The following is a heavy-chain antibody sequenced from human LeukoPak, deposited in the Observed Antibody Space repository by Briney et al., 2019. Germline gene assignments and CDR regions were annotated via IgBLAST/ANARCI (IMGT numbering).Heavy chain of an antibody. V-gene: IGHV1-2*02. J-gene: IGHJ6*03. CDR1: GYTFTYYA. Sequence: ASVKVSCKASGYTFTYYAVNWVRQAPGQGLDWMGWINPYSGDTNYAQQFQGRVTMTSDASISAAYMELTSLRFDDTAVYYCASYWGSSGYYNYMDVWGKGTSVTIS. CDR2: INPYSGDT. D-gene: IGHD2-21*01. CDR3: ASYWGSSGYYNYMDV.